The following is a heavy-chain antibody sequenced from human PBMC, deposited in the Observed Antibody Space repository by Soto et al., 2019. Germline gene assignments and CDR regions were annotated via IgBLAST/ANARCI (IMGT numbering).Heavy chain of an antibody. V-gene: IGHV3-30*04. CDR3: AKVGSIAVYHYHYALDV. CDR1: GFSFGGYA. CDR2: IPYDGTKK. Sequence: PGGSLRLSCAASGFSFGGYAMHWVRQAPGKGLEWVAGIPYDGTKKYYGDSVKGRFSISRDNSRQTVYLPMDSLRAEDTAVYYCAKVGSIAVYHYHYALDVWGQGTTVTVSS. D-gene: IGHD6-6*01. J-gene: IGHJ6*02.